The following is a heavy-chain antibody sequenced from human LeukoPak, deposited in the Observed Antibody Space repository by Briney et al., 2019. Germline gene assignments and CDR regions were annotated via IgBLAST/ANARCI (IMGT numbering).Heavy chain of an antibody. CDR3: ARDLHSSWYPPFGYYYYGMDV. V-gene: IGHV1-18*01. Sequence: GASVKVSCKASGYTFTSYGISWVRQAPGQGLEWMGWISAYNGNTNYAQKLQGRVTMTTDTSTSTAYMELRSLRSDDTAVYYRARDLHSSWYPPFGYYYYGMDVWGQGTTVTVSS. D-gene: IGHD6-13*01. CDR1: GYTFTSYG. CDR2: ISAYNGNT. J-gene: IGHJ6*02.